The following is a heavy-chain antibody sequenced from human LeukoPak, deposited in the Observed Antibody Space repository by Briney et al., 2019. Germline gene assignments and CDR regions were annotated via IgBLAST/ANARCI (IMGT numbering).Heavy chain of an antibody. CDR2: NGHT. Sequence: SETLSLTCTVSGATVSSNYYHWSWIRQAPGKGLEWIGHNGHTNYNPSLQSRVSISIDTSMNQFSLKLSTVTAADTAVYYCATYYGNVGGRGRWGPGTLVTVSS. J-gene: IGHJ4*02. V-gene: IGHV4-61*01. CDR3: ATYYGNVGGRGR. D-gene: IGHD2-8*02. CDR1: GATVSSNYYH.